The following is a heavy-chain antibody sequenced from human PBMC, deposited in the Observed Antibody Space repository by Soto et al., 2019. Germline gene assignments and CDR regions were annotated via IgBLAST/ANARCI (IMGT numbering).Heavy chain of an antibody. CDR3: ASLYSSGWGLF. D-gene: IGHD6-19*01. V-gene: IGHV3-23*01. Sequence: EVQLLESGGGLVQPGGSLRLSCAASGFTFSSYAMSWVRQAPGKGLEWVSAISGSGGSTYYADSVKGRFTISRDNSKNTVDLHVNSLRAGDTAVYYCASLYSSGWGLFWVQGTLVTVSS. J-gene: IGHJ4*02. CDR2: ISGSGGST. CDR1: GFTFSSYA.